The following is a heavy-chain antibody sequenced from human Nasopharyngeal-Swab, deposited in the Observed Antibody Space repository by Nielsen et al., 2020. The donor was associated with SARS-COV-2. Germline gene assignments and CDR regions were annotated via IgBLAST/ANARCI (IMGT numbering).Heavy chain of an antibody. CDR1: GFNFNTSW. CDR2: INPDGSEK. CDR3: AHYASAAY. J-gene: IGHJ4*02. D-gene: IGHD2-2*01. Sequence: GESLKISCADSGFNFNTSWMTWVRQAPGKGLEWVANINPDGSEKNYVDSVKGRFTISRDNAESSLYPHMKSLRGDDTAVYYCAHYASAAYWGQGTLVTVSS. V-gene: IGHV3-7*03.